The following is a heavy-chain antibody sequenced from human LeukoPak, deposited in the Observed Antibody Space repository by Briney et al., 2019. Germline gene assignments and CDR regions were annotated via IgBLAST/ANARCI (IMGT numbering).Heavy chain of an antibody. J-gene: IGHJ4*02. CDR1: GDSVSSNSAA. Sequence: SQTLSLTCAISGDSVSSNSAAWNWIRQSPSRGLEWLGRTYYRSKWYNDYAVSVKSRITINPDTSKNQVSPKLSSVTAADTAVYYCARLSGYDWESFYDYWGQGTLVTVSS. CDR2: TYYRSKWYN. CDR3: ARLSGYDWESFYDY. D-gene: IGHD5-12*01. V-gene: IGHV6-1*01.